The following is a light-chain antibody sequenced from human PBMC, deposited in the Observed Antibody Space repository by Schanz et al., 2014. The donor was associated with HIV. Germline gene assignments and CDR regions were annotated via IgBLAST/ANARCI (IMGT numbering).Light chain of an antibody. CDR1: ASNIGHNY. CDR2: VTH. J-gene: IGLJ3*02. Sequence: QSVLTQPPSVSAAPGQRVTISCSGSASNIGHNYVSWFQQFPGTAPKLLIYVTHQRPSEIPDRFSGSKTGTSATLAITGLQTEDEADYYCQSYDSSLSDWVFGGGTKVTVL. V-gene: IGLV1-51*01. CDR3: QSYDSSLSDWV.